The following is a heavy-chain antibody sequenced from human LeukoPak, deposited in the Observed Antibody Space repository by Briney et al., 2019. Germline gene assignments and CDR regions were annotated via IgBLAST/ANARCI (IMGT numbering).Heavy chain of an antibody. J-gene: IGHJ4*02. D-gene: IGHD3-22*01. CDR3: ARGIGQWGYYDSRGHFRDF. CDR1: GYLFHNYG. V-gene: IGHV1-18*01. Sequence: ASVKVSCKASGYLFHNYGFSWVRQAPGQGLEWMGWISSYNGNTKYAQELQGRVTMSTDTSTNTAYMELRSLRSDDTAVYFCARGIGQWGYYDSRGHFRDFWGQGTLVTVSS. CDR2: ISSYNGNT.